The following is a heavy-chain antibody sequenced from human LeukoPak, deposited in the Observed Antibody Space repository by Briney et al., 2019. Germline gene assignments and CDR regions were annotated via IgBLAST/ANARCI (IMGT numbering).Heavy chain of an antibody. J-gene: IGHJ5*02. Sequence: GASVKVSCKASGGTFSSYAISWVRQAPGQGLEWMGGIIPIFGTANYAQKSQGRVTITADESTSTAYMELSSLRSEDTAVYYCALSGSYPNWFDPWGQGTLVTVSS. D-gene: IGHD1-26*01. V-gene: IGHV1-69*01. CDR3: ALSGSYPNWFDP. CDR1: GGTFSSYA. CDR2: IIPIFGTA.